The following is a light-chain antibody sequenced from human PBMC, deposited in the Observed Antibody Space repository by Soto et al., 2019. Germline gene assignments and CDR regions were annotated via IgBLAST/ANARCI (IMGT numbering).Light chain of an antibody. CDR2: KAS. J-gene: IGKJ1*01. CDR3: QHYNSYSEA. CDR1: QTISSW. Sequence: DIRMFRSPSTLSESVGDRVTITCRASQTISSWLAWYQQKPGKAPKLLIYKASTLKSGVPSRFSGSGSGTEFTLAISSLQPDDFATYYCQHYNSYSEAFGQGTKVDI. V-gene: IGKV1-5*03.